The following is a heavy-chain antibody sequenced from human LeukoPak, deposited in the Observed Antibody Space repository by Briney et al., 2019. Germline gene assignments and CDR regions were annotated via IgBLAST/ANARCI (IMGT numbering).Heavy chain of an antibody. J-gene: IGHJ3*02. CDR2: INSDGSST. CDR3: VREDNAFNI. Sequence: GGSLRLSCAASGFILSNYWMHWVRQAPGKGLVWVSRINSDGSSTSYADSVKGRFTISRHNAKNTLYLQMNSLRAEDTAVYYCVREDNAFNIWGQGTLVTVSS. CDR1: GFILSNYW. V-gene: IGHV3-74*01.